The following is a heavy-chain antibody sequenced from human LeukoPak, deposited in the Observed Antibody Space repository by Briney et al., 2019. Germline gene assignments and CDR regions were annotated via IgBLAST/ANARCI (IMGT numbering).Heavy chain of an antibody. CDR2: LSGSGGST. J-gene: IGHJ1*01. D-gene: IGHD2-21*01. CDR1: GFTFSSYA. V-gene: IGHV3-23*01. Sequence: GGSLRLSCAASGFTFSSYAMSWVRQAPGKGLEWVSTLSGSGGSTYYADSVKGRFTISRDNSKNTLYLQMNSLRAEDTAVYYCAKGCGGDCYSGYFQHWGQGTLVTVSS. CDR3: AKGCGGDCYSGYFQH.